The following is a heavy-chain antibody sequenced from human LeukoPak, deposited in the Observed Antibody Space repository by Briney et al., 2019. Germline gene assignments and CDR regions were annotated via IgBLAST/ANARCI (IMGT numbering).Heavy chain of an antibody. CDR2: IIPIFGTA. Sequence: GASVKVSCKASGGTFSSYAISWVRQAPGQGLEWMGGIIPIFGTANYAQKFQGRVTITTDESTSTAYMELSSLRSEDTAVYYCASAQGRQADGTRVNWFDPWGQGTLVTVSS. D-gene: IGHD6-13*01. J-gene: IGHJ5*02. CDR3: ASAQGRQADGTRVNWFDP. V-gene: IGHV1-69*05. CDR1: GGTFSSYA.